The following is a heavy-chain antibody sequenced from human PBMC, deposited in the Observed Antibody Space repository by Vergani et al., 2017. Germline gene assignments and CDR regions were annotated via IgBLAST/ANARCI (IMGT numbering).Heavy chain of an antibody. D-gene: IGHD3-10*01. CDR3: ASAYGRYNWFDY. Sequence: EVQLLESGGGLRQPGGSLKLSCAASGFTFSTYAMSWVRQAPGKGLEWVSGISASGAPTYYADSVKGRVTISRDNSKNTLYLQMNSLRVEDTAVYYCASAYGRYNWFDYWGQRTLVTVSS. J-gene: IGHJ5*01. CDR2: ISASGAPT. CDR1: GFTFSTYA. V-gene: IGHV3-23*01.